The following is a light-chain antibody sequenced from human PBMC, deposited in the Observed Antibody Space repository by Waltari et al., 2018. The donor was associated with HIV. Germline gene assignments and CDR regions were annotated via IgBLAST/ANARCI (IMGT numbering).Light chain of an antibody. V-gene: IGLV2-11*01. Sequence: RSVSGSPGQSVTISCTGTSSDVGGYNYVSWYQQHPGKAPKLMIYDVNKRPSGVPDRFSGSKSGNTASLTISGLQAEDEADYYCCSYAGNYTLGVFGGGTKLTVL. CDR1: SSDVGGYNY. J-gene: IGLJ3*02. CDR2: DVN. CDR3: CSYAGNYTLGV.